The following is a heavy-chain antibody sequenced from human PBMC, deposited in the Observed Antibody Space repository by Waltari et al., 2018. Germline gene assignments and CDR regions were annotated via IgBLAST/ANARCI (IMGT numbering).Heavy chain of an antibody. CDR3: ARDPSIVGATYDY. CDR1: GYSISSGYY. CDR2: IYHSGST. J-gene: IGHJ4*02. V-gene: IGHV4-38-2*02. D-gene: IGHD1-26*01. Sequence: QVQLQESGPGLVKPSETLSLTCAVSGYSISSGYYWGWIRQPPGKGLEWIGSIYHSGSTYYNPSLKSRVTISVDTSKNQFSLKLSSVTAADTAVYYCARDPSIVGATYDYWGRGTLVTVSS.